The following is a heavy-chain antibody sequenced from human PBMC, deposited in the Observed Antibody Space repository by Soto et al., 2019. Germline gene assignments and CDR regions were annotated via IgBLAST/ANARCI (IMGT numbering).Heavy chain of an antibody. Sequence: GGSLRLSCAASGFTFSSYVMSWVRQAPGKGLEWVSAISGSGGSTYYADSVKGRFTISRDYLKNTLYLQMNSLRAEDTAVYYCAKGPYYDFWSNWFDPWGQGTLVTVSS. CDR1: GFTFSSYV. D-gene: IGHD3-3*01. CDR2: ISGSGGST. CDR3: AKGPYYDFWSNWFDP. J-gene: IGHJ5*02. V-gene: IGHV3-23*01.